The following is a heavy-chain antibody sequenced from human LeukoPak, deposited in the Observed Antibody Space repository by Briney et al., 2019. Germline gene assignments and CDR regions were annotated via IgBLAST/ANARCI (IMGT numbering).Heavy chain of an antibody. CDR1: GDSISSYY. J-gene: IGHJ4*02. Sequence: SETLSLTCTVSGDSISSYYWSLIRQPPGKGLEWIGYVYYSGSTNYNPSLKSRVTISIDTSKNQFSLKLSSVTAADTAVYYCARRRDYFDYWGQGTLVTVSS. CDR2: VYYSGST. V-gene: IGHV4-59*08. CDR3: ARRRDYFDY.